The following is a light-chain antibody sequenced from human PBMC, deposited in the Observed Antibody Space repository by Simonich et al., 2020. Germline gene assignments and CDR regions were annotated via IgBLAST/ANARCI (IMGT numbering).Light chain of an antibody. Sequence: EIVMTQSPATLSVSPGERATLSCRARQSVRSNLAWYQQPPGQAPRPLIYGSSTRATGIPARFMGRGSGTEFTRTISSLQSEDFAVYYCQQYNNWPPYTFGQGTKLEIK. CDR1: QSVRSN. V-gene: IGKV3-15*01. CDR2: GSS. J-gene: IGKJ2*01. CDR3: QQYNNWPPYT.